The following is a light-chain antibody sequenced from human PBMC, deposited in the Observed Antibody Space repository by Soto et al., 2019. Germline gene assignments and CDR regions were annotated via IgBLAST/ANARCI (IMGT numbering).Light chain of an antibody. CDR2: GAS. J-gene: IGKJ4*01. CDR3: QQYGSSHT. V-gene: IGKV3-20*01. Sequence: EIVLTQSPGTLSLSPGERATLSCRASQSVSSSYLAWYQQKPGQAPRLLIYGASSRATGIPDRFSGSGSGTDFTLTISRLEQEDFAVYYCQQYGSSHTFGGGPKGDSK. CDR1: QSVSSSY.